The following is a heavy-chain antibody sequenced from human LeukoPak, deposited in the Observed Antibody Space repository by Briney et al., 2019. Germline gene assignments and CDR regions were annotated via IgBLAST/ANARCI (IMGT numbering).Heavy chain of an antibody. CDR3: AKDLGGSATTV. D-gene: IGHD2-2*01. Sequence: PGGSLRLSCAASGFTFEDHVMHWVRHAPGKGPEWVSSISWSGDRMGYADAVKGRFTISRDNAKNSLFLQMNSLRVEDTALYYCAKDLGGSATTVWGQGTLVTVSS. CDR1: GFTFEDHV. V-gene: IGHV3-9*01. CDR2: ISWSGDRM. J-gene: IGHJ4*02.